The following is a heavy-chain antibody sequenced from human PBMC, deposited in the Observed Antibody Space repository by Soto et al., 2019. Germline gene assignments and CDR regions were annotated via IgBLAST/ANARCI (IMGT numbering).Heavy chain of an antibody. CDR1: GYRFSSFG. Sequence: ASENFSCKASGYRFSSFGIIWVRQALEQALESLGWISAYNGNTNYAQKYQGRVTMSTDTSTSSAYMELRSLRSDDTAVYYCARPLDYYFYAMDAWGQGTTVTVSS. CDR3: ARPLDYYFYAMDA. J-gene: IGHJ6*02. V-gene: IGHV1-18*01. CDR2: ISAYNGNT.